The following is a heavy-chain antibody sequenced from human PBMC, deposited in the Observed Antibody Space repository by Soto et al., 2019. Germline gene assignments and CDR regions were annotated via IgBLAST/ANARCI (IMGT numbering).Heavy chain of an antibody. CDR1: GYRFSSYW. CDR2: IYPGDSDT. D-gene: IGHD6-6*01. CDR3: ARLGAARDPKNYYYYGMDV. J-gene: IGHJ6*02. Sequence: PGESLKISCKGSGYRFSSYWIAWVRQMPGKGLEWMGIIYPGDSDTRYSPSFEGQVTISADKSNSTAYLQWSSLKASDTAMYYCARLGAARDPKNYYYYGMDVWGQGTTVTVSS. V-gene: IGHV5-51*01.